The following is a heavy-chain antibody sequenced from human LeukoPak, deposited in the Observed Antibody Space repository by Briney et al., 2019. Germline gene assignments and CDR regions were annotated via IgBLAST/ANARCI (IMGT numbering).Heavy chain of an antibody. D-gene: IGHD3-10*01. V-gene: IGHV4-61*02. J-gene: IGHJ4*02. CDR3: ARGYYYRR. Sequence: PSETLSLTCTVSGGSVSSDNSYWNWIRQPAGKGLEWIGRIYADGSSTYNPSLKSRVTISVDTSKNQFSLRLTSMTAADTAVYYCARGYYYRRWGQGTLVTVPS. CDR1: GGSVSSDNSY. CDR2: IYADGSS.